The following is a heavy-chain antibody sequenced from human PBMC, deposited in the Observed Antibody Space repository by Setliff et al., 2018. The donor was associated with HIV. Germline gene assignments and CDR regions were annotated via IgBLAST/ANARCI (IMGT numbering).Heavy chain of an antibody. CDR3: VRDRDWAFDY. J-gene: IGHJ4*02. CDR2: NGIINGAK. Sequence: LRLSCAASGFTFSSYSMNWVRQAPGKGLEWISYNGIINGAKHYADSMEGRFTISRDDAKNSLYLQMDSLRAEATAVYYCVRDRDWAFDYWGQGILVTVSS. D-gene: IGHD3-9*01. CDR1: GFTFSSYS. V-gene: IGHV3-48*01.